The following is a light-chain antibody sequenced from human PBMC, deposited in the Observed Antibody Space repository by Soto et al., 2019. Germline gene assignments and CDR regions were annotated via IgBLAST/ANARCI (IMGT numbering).Light chain of an antibody. J-gene: IGKJ5*01. CDR3: QQYNNWPLT. CDR1: ESVSRN. CDR2: DAS. Sequence: EVVMTQSPATLSVSPGERATLSCRASESVSRNLAWYQQKPGQAPRLLIYDASTRATGIPVRFSGSGSGTEFNLTISSLQSEDFAVYYCQQYNNWPLTFGQGTRLEIK. V-gene: IGKV3-15*01.